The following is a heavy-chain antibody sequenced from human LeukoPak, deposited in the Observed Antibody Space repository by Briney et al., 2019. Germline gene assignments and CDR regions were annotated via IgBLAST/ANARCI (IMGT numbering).Heavy chain of an antibody. D-gene: IGHD6-19*01. CDR1: GFTFSSYS. CDR3: AKELYSSGWQDFDY. V-gene: IGHV3-21*01. Sequence: PGGSLRLSCAASGFTFSSYSMNWVRQAPGKGLEWVSSISSSSSYIYYADSVKGRFTISRDNAKNSLYLQMNSLRAEDTAVYYCAKELYSSGWQDFDYWGQGTLVTVSS. CDR2: ISSSSSYI. J-gene: IGHJ4*02.